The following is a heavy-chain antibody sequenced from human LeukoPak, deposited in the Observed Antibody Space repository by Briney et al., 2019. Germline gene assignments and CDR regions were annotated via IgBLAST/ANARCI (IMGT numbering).Heavy chain of an antibody. CDR1: GFTFSSYG. V-gene: IGHV3-23*01. CDR2: ITGSGGST. Sequence: GGSLRLSCAASGFTFSSYGMSWVRQAPGKGLEWVSGITGSGGSTYYADSVKGRFTISRDNSKNTLYLQMNSLRAEDTAVYYCAKPATGYSYGYGAFDIWGQGTLVTVSS. CDR3: AKPATGYSYGYGAFDI. J-gene: IGHJ3*02. D-gene: IGHD5-18*01.